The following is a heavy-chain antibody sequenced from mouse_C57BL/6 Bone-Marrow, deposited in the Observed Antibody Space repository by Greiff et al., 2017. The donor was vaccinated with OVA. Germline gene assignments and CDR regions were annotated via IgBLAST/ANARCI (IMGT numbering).Heavy chain of an antibody. CDR1: GYTFTSYW. CDR3: ARSITTVVAPSYWYFDV. D-gene: IGHD1-1*01. Sequence: VKLQESGAELVKPGASVKLSCKASGYTFTSYWMHWVKQRPGQGLEWIGMIHPNSGSTNYNEKFKSKATLTVDKSSSTAYMQLSSLTSEDSAVYYCARSITTVVAPSYWYFDVWGTGTTVTVSS. J-gene: IGHJ1*03. CDR2: IHPNSGST. V-gene: IGHV1-64*01.